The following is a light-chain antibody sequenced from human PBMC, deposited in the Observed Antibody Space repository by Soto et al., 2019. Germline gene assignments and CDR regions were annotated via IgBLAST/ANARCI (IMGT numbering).Light chain of an antibody. Sequence: DIQMTQSPSSLSASVGDRVTITCRASQSISTYLKWYQQKSEKAPKLLIFAASTLESGVPSRFSGGGSGTDFTLTINSLQTEDSAIYYCQQSHNIPSTFGRGTKVDIK. CDR2: AAS. V-gene: IGKV1-39*01. J-gene: IGKJ4*02. CDR1: QSISTY. CDR3: QQSHNIPST.